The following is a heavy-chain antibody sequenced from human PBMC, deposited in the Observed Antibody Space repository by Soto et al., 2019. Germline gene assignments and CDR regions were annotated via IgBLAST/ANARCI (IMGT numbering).Heavy chain of an antibody. J-gene: IGHJ4*02. CDR2: ISYDGSNK. CDR3: ARDTTNSGTQYYFDY. V-gene: IGHV3-30-3*01. D-gene: IGHD6-19*01. Sequence: GGSLRLSCAASGFTFSSYAMHWVRQAPGKGLEWVAVISYDGSNKYYADSVKGRFTISRDNSKNTLYLQMNSLRAEDTAVYYCARDTTNSGTQYYFDYWGQRTLVSVSS. CDR1: GFTFSSYA.